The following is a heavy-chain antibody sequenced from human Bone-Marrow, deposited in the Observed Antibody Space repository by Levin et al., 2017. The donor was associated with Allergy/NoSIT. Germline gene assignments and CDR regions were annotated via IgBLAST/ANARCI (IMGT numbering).Heavy chain of an antibody. D-gene: IGHD5-18*01. CDR3: ARDLDTAATRYYGMDV. CDR2: ISSSGSFI. Sequence: PGGSLRLSCAASGFTFKTYSMNWVRQAPGKGLQWVSSISSSGSFIFYADSVKGRFSISRDSAKNSLYLQMNSVRAEDTAVYYCARDLDTAATRYYGMDVWGQGTMVTVSS. V-gene: IGHV3-21*01. J-gene: IGHJ6*02. CDR1: GFTFKTYS.